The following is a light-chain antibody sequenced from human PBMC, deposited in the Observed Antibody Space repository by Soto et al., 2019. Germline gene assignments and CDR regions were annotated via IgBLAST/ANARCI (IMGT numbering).Light chain of an antibody. CDR1: QDISTY. Sequence: IQLTRSPSPLSASVGDRVTITCRASQDISTYLAWYQQKPGRAPKLLIYSASTLQSGVPSRFSGSGSGTDFTLTISSLQPEDFATYYCQHLKDYPYTFGRGTKVDIK. V-gene: IGKV1-9*01. CDR2: SAS. CDR3: QHLKDYPYT. J-gene: IGKJ2*01.